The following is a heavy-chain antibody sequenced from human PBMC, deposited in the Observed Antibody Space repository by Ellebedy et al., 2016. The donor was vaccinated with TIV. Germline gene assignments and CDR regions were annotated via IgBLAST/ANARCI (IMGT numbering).Heavy chain of an antibody. CDR3: ARNTGEQRYGYGYWELPYYIDV. D-gene: IGHD5-18*01. V-gene: IGHV4-4*07. J-gene: IGHJ6*03. CDR1: GGSLSSYY. Sequence: GSLRLSXTVSGGSLSSYYWTWIRQPAGKGLEYIGRIYASGRSNYNPSLKSRVTMSIDTSKNQFSLRLSSVTAADTAIYYCARNTGEQRYGYGYWELPYYIDVWGKGTTVTVSS. CDR2: IYASGRS.